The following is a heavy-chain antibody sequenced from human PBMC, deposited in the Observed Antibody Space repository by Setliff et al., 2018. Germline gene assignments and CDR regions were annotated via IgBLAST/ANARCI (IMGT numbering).Heavy chain of an antibody. D-gene: IGHD3-3*01. CDR1: GGSISSGGYY. J-gene: IGHJ6*03. CDR3: ARDVGASFWTVYHAVLPMDV. V-gene: IGHV4-39*07. CDR2: IHHTGTT. Sequence: SETLSLTCTVSGGSISSGGYYWSWIRQSPGKGLEWIGSIHHTGTTFYNPSLESRVTISIDTSKKSFSLLLTSVTAADTAVYFCARDVGASFWTVYHAVLPMDVWGKGTTVTVSS.